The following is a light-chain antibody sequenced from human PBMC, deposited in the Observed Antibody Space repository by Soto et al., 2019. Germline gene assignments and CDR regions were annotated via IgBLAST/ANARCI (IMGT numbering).Light chain of an antibody. J-gene: IGKJ5*01. CDR3: QQYGSSPWIT. Sequence: EIVLTQSPGTLSLSPGERATLSCRASQSVSSSYLAWYQQKPGQAPRLLIYGASSRATVIPDRFSGSGSGTDFTLTISRLEPEDFAVYYCQQYGSSPWITFGQGTRLEIK. CDR2: GAS. V-gene: IGKV3-20*01. CDR1: QSVSSSY.